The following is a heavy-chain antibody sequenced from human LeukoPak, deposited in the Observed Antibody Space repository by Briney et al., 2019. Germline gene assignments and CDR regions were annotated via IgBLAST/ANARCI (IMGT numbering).Heavy chain of an antibody. J-gene: IGHJ4*02. CDR2: ISVSGGDT. CDR3: ARDDQYSSSWLFDY. V-gene: IGHV3-23*01. CDR1: GFTFSSYG. Sequence: GGSLRLSCAASGFTFSSYGMSWVRQAPGKGLEWVSTISVSGGDTYYADSVKGRFTISRDNSKNTLYLQMNSLRAEDTAVYYCARDDQYSSSWLFDYWGQGTLVTVSS. D-gene: IGHD6-6*01.